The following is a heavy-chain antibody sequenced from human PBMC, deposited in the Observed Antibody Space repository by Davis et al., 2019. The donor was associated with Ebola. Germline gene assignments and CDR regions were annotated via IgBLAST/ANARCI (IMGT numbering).Heavy chain of an antibody. Sequence: ASVKVSCKASGYTFTGYYMTWVRLAPGQGLEWMGWINPNGGGTNYAQRVQDRVTMTTDTSTSTAYMELRSLRSDDTALYYCAREPPGQIDAFDIWGQGTMVTVSS. V-gene: IGHV1-2*02. CDR3: AREPPGQIDAFDI. CDR2: INPNGGGT. CDR1: GYTFTGYY. J-gene: IGHJ3*02.